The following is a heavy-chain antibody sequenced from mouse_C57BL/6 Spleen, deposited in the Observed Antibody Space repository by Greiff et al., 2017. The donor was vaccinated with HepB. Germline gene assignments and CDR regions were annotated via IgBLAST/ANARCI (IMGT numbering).Heavy chain of an antibody. V-gene: IGHV5-17*01. D-gene: IGHD2-3*01. CDR1: GFTFSDYG. CDR2: ISSGSSTI. Sequence: EVQLVESGGGLVKPGGSLKLSCAASGFTFSDYGMHWVRQAPEKGLEWVAYISSGSSTIYYADTVKGRFTICRDNAKNTLFLQMTSLRSEDTAMYYCARDGYYCFDYWGQGTTLTVSS. J-gene: IGHJ2*01. CDR3: ARDGYYCFDY.